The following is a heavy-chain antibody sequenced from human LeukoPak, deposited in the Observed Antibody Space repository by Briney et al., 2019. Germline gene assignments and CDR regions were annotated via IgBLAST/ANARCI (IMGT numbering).Heavy chain of an antibody. CDR3: AREQPGYCTNGVCPYYYYGMDV. J-gene: IGHJ6*02. CDR1: GYTFTSYG. CDR2: ISAYNGNT. D-gene: IGHD2-8*01. V-gene: IGHV1-18*01. Sequence: ASVKVSCKASGYTFTSYGISWVRQAPGQGLEWMGWISAYNGNTNYAQKLQGRVTMTTDTPTSTAYMELRSLRSDDTAVYYCAREQPGYCTNGVCPYYYYGMDVWGQGTTVTVSS.